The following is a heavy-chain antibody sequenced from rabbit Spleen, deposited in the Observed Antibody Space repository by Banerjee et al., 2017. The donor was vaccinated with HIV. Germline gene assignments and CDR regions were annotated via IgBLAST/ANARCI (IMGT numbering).Heavy chain of an antibody. J-gene: IGHJ6*01. Sequence: QSLEESGGDLVKPGASLTLTCTASGFSFSSSDYMCWVRQAPGKGLEWISCIAGVSSAFTYSATWAKGRFTCSKTSATTVTLQMTSLTVADTATYVCARDTGSSFSSYGRDLGGPGTLVTVS. V-gene: IGHV1S40*01. CDR2: IAGVSSAFT. CDR3: ARDTGSSFSSYGRDL. CDR1: GFSFSSSDY. D-gene: IGHD8-1*01.